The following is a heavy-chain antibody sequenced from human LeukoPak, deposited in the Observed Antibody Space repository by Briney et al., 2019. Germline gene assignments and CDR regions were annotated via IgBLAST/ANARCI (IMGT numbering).Heavy chain of an antibody. CDR1: GFTFSRYS. D-gene: IGHD3-16*02. V-gene: IGHV3-21*01. CDR2: ISDSSSYI. CDR3: ARDASFFDY. J-gene: IGHJ4*02. Sequence: KPGGSLRLSCAASGFTFSRYSMTWVRQAPGKGLEWVSSISDSSSYIFYADSVKGRFTISRDNAKNSLYLQMNSLRAEDTAVYYCARDASFFDYWGQGTLVTVSS.